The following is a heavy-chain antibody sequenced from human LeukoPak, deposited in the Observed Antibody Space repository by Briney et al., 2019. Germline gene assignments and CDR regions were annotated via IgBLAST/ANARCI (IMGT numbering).Heavy chain of an antibody. Sequence: GGSLRLSCAASGFTFSSYGMSWVRQAPGKGLEWASAISGSGGSTYYADSVKGRFTISRDNSKNTLYLQMNSLRAEDTAVYYCAKGSRYDILTGYCLDYWGQGTLVTVSS. CDR3: AKGSRYDILTGYCLDY. V-gene: IGHV3-23*01. CDR2: ISGSGGST. CDR1: GFTFSSYG. D-gene: IGHD3-9*01. J-gene: IGHJ4*02.